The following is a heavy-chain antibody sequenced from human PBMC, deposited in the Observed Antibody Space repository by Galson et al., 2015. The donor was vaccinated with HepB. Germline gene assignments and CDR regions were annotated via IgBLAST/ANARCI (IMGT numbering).Heavy chain of an antibody. CDR3: ARPGSGWDRAFDY. D-gene: IGHD6-19*01. CDR2: VYPSDSQT. J-gene: IGHJ4*02. V-gene: IGHV5-51*01. CDR1: GYSFTNYW. Sequence: QSGAEVKKPGESLKISCQGSGYSFTNYWIGWVRQMPGKGLEWMGIVYPSDSQTRYSPSFQGQVTISADKSISTAYLQWSSLKASDTAMYYCARPGSGWDRAFDYWGQGTLVTVSS.